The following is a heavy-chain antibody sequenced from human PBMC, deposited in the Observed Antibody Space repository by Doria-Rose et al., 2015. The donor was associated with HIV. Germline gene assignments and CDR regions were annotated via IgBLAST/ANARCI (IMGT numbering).Heavy chain of an antibody. J-gene: IGHJ4*02. CDR3: ARVLSGTYDY. Sequence: QVQLVQSGPGLVKPSETLSLTCSVSGGSISHYYWSWIRQPPGKGLEYIGDIFYLGSPNYSPSLKSRVSIAIDTSKKKFSLRLSSVTAADTAVYYCARVLSGTYDYWGQGTLVTVSS. CDR1: GGSISHYY. D-gene: IGHD1-26*01. V-gene: IGHV4-59*01. CDR2: IFYLGSP.